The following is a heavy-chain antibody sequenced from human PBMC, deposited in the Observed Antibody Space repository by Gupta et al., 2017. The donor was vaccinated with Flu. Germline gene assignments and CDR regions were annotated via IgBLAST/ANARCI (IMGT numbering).Heavy chain of an antibody. V-gene: IGHV3-30*18. D-gene: IGHD6-13*01. CDR2: ISYDGKNK. J-gene: IGHJ1*01. CDR3: AKEVGDSNNWTGEYFQH. CDR1: GFTFSSYG. Sequence: QVQVAESGGGVVQPGRSLRLSCAASGFTFSSYGLHGVRQAPGKGPEWVAVISYDGKNKFYRDSVKGRFTISRDNSKNTLYLQMNNLRAEDTAVYYCAKEVGDSNNWTGEYFQHWGQGTLVTVSS.